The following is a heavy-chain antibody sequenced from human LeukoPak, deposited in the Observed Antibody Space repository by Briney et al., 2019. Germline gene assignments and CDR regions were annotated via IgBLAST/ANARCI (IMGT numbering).Heavy chain of an antibody. CDR2: INPADAST. D-gene: IGHD2-15*01. CDR1: GYIFTNYY. Sequence: ASVKASCKASGYIFTNYYLHWVRQAPGQGLEWVGIINPADASTSYAQKFQGRVTMTRDTSTSTVYMDLSSLRSEDTAMYYCARVHCSGGSCYGEVFDYWGQGTLVTVSS. V-gene: IGHV1-46*01. J-gene: IGHJ4*02. CDR3: ARVHCSGGSCYGEVFDY.